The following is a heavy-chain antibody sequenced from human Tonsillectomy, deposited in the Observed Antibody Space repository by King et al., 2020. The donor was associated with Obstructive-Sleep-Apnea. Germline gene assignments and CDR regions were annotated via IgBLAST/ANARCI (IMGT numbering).Heavy chain of an antibody. D-gene: IGHD6-13*01. CDR1: GGSINSYY. Sequence: QLQESGPGLVKPSETLSLTCNVSGGSINSYYWSWIRQPPGKGLEWIGYIYYSGSTNYNPSLKSRVTISVDTSKNLFSLKLTSVTAADTAIYYCARHPHGVAAAGPHFDYWGQGTLVTVSS. J-gene: IGHJ4*02. V-gene: IGHV4-59*08. CDR3: ARHPHGVAAAGPHFDY. CDR2: IYYSGST.